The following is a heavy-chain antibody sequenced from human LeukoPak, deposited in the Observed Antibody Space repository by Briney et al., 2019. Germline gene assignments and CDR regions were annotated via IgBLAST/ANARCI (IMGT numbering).Heavy chain of an antibody. CDR1: GGSISSGSYY. V-gene: IGHV4-61*02. Sequence: SETLSLTCTVSGGSISSGSYYWSWIRQPAGKGLEWIGRIYSSGSTNYNPSLKSRVTMSVDTSKNQISLKLSSVTAADTAVYYCARAMSIAARLQTIFDYWGQGTLVTVSS. D-gene: IGHD6-6*01. CDR3: ARAMSIAARLQTIFDY. CDR2: IYSSGST. J-gene: IGHJ4*02.